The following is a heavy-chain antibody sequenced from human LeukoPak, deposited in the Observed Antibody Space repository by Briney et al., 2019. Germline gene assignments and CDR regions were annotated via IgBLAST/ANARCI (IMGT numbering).Heavy chain of an antibody. J-gene: IGHJ5*02. Sequence: SETLSLTCAVYGGSFSDYHWSWIRQPPGKGLEWIGEINQSGSTNYNPSLKSRVTISIDTSKNQFSLQLNSVTAADTAVYYCQARSPGGTWGQGTLVTVSS. CDR2: INQSGST. CDR3: QARSPGGT. D-gene: IGHD2-15*01. V-gene: IGHV4-34*01. CDR1: GGSFSDYH.